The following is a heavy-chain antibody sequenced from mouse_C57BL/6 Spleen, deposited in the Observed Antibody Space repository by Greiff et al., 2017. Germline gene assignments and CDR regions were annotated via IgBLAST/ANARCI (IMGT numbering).Heavy chain of an antibody. CDR2: IWTGGGT. CDR3: ARNPGSSYLYWYFDV. V-gene: IGHV2-9-1*01. J-gene: IGHJ1*03. D-gene: IGHD1-1*01. Sequence: VNLVESGPGLVAPSQSLSITCTVSGFSLTSYAISWVRQPPGKGLEWLGVIWTGGGTNYNSALKSRLSISKDNSKSQVFLKMNSLQTDDTARYYCARNPGSSYLYWYFDVWGTGTTVTVSS. CDR1: GFSLTSYA.